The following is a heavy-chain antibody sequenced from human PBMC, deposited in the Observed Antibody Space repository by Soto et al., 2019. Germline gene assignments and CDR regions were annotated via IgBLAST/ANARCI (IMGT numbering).Heavy chain of an antibody. CDR2: INAGNGNT. CDR3: AREIFGVVMLYYYGMDV. Sequence: ASVKVSCKASGYTFTSYAMHWVRQAPGQRLEWMGWINAGNGNTKYSQKFQGRVTITRDTSASTAYMELSSLRSEDTAVYYCAREIFGVVMLYYYGMDVWGQGTTVTVSS. D-gene: IGHD3-3*01. J-gene: IGHJ6*02. V-gene: IGHV1-3*01. CDR1: GYTFTSYA.